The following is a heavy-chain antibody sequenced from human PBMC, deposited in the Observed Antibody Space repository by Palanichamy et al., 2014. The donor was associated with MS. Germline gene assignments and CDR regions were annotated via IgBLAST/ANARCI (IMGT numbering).Heavy chain of an antibody. CDR1: GGSISSSY. J-gene: IGHJ4*02. V-gene: IGHV4-59*01. Sequence: QLQESGPGLVKPSETLSLTCTVSGGSISSSYWSWIRQPPGKGLQWIGYIYYSGSINYNPSLKSRVTVSVDTSKNQFSLKLSSVTAADTAVYYCARASYGSGLATQFDYWGQGTLVTVSS. CDR2: IYYSGSI. D-gene: IGHD6-19*01. CDR3: ARASYGSGLATQFDY.